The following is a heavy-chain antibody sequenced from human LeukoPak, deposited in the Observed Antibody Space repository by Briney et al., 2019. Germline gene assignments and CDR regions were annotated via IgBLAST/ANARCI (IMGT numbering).Heavy chain of an antibody. Sequence: SETLSLTCTVSGGSISSYYWSWIRQPPGKGLEWIGEINHSGSTNYNPSLKSRVTISVDTSKNQFSLKLSSVTAADTAVYYCARHFGPSNPLYYYGSGNDYGMDVWGQGTTVTVSS. CDR2: INHSGST. CDR1: GGSISSYY. D-gene: IGHD3-10*01. J-gene: IGHJ6*02. CDR3: ARHFGPSNPLYYYGSGNDYGMDV. V-gene: IGHV4-34*01.